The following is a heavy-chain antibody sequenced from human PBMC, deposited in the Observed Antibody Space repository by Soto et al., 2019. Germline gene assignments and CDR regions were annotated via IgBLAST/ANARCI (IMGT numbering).Heavy chain of an antibody. Sequence: QVQLVESGGGVVQPGRSLRLSCAASGFTFSSYGMHWVRQAPGKGLEWVAVIWYDGSNKYYADSVKGRFTISRDNSKNTLYLQMNSLRAEDTAVYYCAKTYAPKGNDAFDIWGQGTMVTDSS. CDR2: IWYDGSNK. CDR3: AKTYAPKGNDAFDI. J-gene: IGHJ3*02. V-gene: IGHV3-33*06. D-gene: IGHD2-8*01. CDR1: GFTFSSYG.